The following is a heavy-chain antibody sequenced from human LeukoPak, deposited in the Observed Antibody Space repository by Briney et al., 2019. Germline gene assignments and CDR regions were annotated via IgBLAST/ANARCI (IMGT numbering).Heavy chain of an antibody. CDR3: AREAYLFRGMAAFDI. J-gene: IGHJ3*02. Sequence: SETLSLTCTVSGGSISSYYWSWTWQPAGKGLDWIGRIYTSESSNYNPSLRSRVTMSVDTSKNQFSLKLSSVTAADTAVYYCAREAYLFRGMAAFDIWGQGTMVTVSS. D-gene: IGHD6-13*01. CDR1: GGSISSYY. V-gene: IGHV4-4*07. CDR2: IYTSESS.